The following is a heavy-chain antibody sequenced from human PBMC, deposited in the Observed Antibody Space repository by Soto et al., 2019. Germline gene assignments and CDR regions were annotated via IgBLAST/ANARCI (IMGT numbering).Heavy chain of an antibody. CDR1: GGSFSGYY. D-gene: IGHD2-8*01. Sequence: QVQLQQWGAGLLKPSETLSLTCAVYGGSFSGYYWSWIRQPPGKGLEWIGEINHSGSTNYNPSLKRLFTLSVDTSKSQFSLKLSSVTAADTAVYYCAMALMGSSSGGFIVLHCYGMDVWGQGTTVTVSS. CDR2: INHSGST. V-gene: IGHV4-34*01. J-gene: IGHJ6*02. CDR3: AMALMGSSSGGFIVLHCYGMDV.